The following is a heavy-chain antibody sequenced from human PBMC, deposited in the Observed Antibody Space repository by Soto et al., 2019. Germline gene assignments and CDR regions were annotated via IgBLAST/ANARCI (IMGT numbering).Heavy chain of an antibody. CDR3: AKHDGYCSGGSRYWNFQH. Sequence: PSETLSLTCTVSGGSISSYYWSWIRQPPGKGLEWIGYISYSGSTNYNPSLKSRVTISVDTSKSQFSLKLSSVTAADTAVYYCAKHDGYCSGGSRYWNFQHWGQGTLVTVSS. J-gene: IGHJ1*01. V-gene: IGHV4-59*01. D-gene: IGHD2-15*01. CDR2: ISYSGST. CDR1: GGSISSYY.